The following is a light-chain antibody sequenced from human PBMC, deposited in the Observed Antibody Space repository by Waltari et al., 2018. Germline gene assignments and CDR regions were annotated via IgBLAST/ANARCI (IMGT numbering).Light chain of an antibody. V-gene: IGKV4-1*01. CDR3: QQYYSPPLT. CDR2: WAS. J-gene: IGKJ4*01. Sequence: DIVMTQSPDSLAVSLGERAAINCKSSQSVLNSPNNENYLTWYQKKSGQPPKLLIYWASTRESGVPDRFSGSGSGTDFTLTISSLQAEDVAVYYCQQYYSPPLTFGGGTKVEIK. CDR1: QSVLNSPNNENY.